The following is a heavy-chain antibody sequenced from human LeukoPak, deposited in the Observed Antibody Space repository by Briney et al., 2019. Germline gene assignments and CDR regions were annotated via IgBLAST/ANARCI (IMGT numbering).Heavy chain of an antibody. CDR3: ARGYCSSTNCYGFFWY. D-gene: IGHD2-2*01. Sequence: QPGGSLRLSCAASGFTLSSYEMNWVRQAPGKGLEWVSYISSSGSTIYYADSVKGRFTISRDNAKNSLYLQMNSLRAKDTAVYYCARGYCSSTNCYGFFWYWGQGTLVTVSS. J-gene: IGHJ4*02. CDR1: GFTLSSYE. V-gene: IGHV3-48*03. CDR2: ISSSGSTI.